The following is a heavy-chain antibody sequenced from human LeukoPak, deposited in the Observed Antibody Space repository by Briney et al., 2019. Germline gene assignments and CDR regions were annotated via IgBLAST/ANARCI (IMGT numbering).Heavy chain of an antibody. CDR3: ARRRGGTSLDV. CDR1: GFTFSGYW. CDR2: IKQDGSEK. V-gene: IGHV3-7*01. J-gene: IGHJ6*04. Sequence: GGSLRLSCAASGFTFSGYWMTWVRQAPGKGLEWVANIKQDGSEKYYVDSVKGRFTISRDNAKNSLYLQMNSLRAEDTAVYYCARRRGGTSLDVWGKGTTVTVSS. D-gene: IGHD4-23*01.